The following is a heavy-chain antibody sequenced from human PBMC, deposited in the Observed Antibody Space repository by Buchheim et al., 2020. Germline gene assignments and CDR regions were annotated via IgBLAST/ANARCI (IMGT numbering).Heavy chain of an antibody. J-gene: IGHJ6*02. Sequence: QVQLVESGGGVVQPGRSLRLSCAASGFTFSSYAMHWVRQAPGKGLEWVAVISYDGSNKYYADCVKGRFTISRDNSKNTLSLQMNSLRAEDTAVYYCARDRVRGVIGSSGYYGMDVWGQGTT. CDR3: ARDRVRGVIGSSGYYGMDV. D-gene: IGHD3-10*01. CDR2: ISYDGSNK. CDR1: GFTFSSYA. V-gene: IGHV3-30-3*01.